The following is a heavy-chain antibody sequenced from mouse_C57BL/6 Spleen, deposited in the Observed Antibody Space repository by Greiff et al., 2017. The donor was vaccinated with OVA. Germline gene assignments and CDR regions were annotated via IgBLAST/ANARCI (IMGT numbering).Heavy chain of an antibody. CDR2: ISSGGDYI. D-gene: IGHD1-1*01. Sequence: EVKVVESGEGLVKPGGSLKLSCAASGFTFSSYAMSWVRQTPEKRLEWVAYISSGGDYIYYADTVKGRFTISRDNARNTLYLQMSSLKSEDTAMYYCTRADYYGSRYWYFDVWGTGTTVTVSS. CDR3: TRADYYGSRYWYFDV. V-gene: IGHV5-9-1*02. J-gene: IGHJ1*03. CDR1: GFTFSSYA.